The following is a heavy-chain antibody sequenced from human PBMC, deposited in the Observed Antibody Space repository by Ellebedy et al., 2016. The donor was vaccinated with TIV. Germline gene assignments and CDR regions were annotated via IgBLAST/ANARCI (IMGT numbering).Heavy chain of an antibody. V-gene: IGHV4-31*03. CDR1: GGSISSGGYN. CDR3: ASLSLVRGVIFDY. Sequence: SETLSLTXTVSGGSISSGGYNWSWIRQHPGKGLEWFGYIYYSGSTYYNPSLKSRVTIFVDTSKNQFSLKLSSVTAADTAVYYCASLSLVRGVIFDYWGQGILVAVSS. CDR2: IYYSGST. D-gene: IGHD3-10*01. J-gene: IGHJ4*02.